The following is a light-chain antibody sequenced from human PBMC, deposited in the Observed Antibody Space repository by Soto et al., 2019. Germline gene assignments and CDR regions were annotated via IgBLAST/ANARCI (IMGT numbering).Light chain of an antibody. CDR2: DAS. J-gene: IGKJ1*01. V-gene: IGKV1-5*01. CDR3: QQYNSYSWT. Sequence: DIQMTPSHSTLSASVEDSATITCRASQSISSWLAWYQQKPGKAPKLLIYDASSLESGVPSRFSGSGSGTEFTLTISSLQPDDFATYYCQQYNSYSWTFGQGTKVDIK. CDR1: QSISSW.